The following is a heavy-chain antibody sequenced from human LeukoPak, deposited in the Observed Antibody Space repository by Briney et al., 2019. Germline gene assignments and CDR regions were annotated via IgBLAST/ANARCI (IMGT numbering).Heavy chain of an antibody. V-gene: IGHV5-51*01. J-gene: IGHJ4*02. CDR2: IYPADSDT. D-gene: IGHD3-9*01. Sequence: GESLKISSKASAYTFTSYWTGWVRQMPGKGLEWMGTIYPADSDTRYSPYFQGQVSISVDNSIITASRQWSRLKASDTAMYYCARHLQLTTYNILGSYYSALGYWGQGTQVTVSS. CDR1: AYTFTSYW. CDR3: ARHLQLTTYNILGSYYSALGY.